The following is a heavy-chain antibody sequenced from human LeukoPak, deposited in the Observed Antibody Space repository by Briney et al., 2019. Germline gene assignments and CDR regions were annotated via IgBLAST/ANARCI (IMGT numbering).Heavy chain of an antibody. V-gene: IGHV4-59*01. D-gene: IGHD2-2*01. J-gene: IGHJ6*02. CDR3: ARAGGPATKTPYGMDV. CDR2: IYYSGST. CDR1: GGSFSGYY. Sequence: SETLSLTCAVYGGSFSGYYWSWIRQPPGKGLEWIGYIYYSGSTNYNPSLKSRVTISVDTSKNQFSLKLSSVTAADTAVYYCARAGGPATKTPYGMDVWGQGTTVTVSS.